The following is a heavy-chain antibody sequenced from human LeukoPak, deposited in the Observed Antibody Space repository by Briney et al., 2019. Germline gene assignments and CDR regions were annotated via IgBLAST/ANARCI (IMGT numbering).Heavy chain of an antibody. CDR2: IWYDGSNK. V-gene: IGHV3-33*01. CDR3: ARDGGEYDYVWGSYRYESYLDY. CDR1: GFTFSSYG. J-gene: IGHJ4*02. Sequence: PGRSLRLSCAASGFTFSSYGMHWVRQAPGKGLEWVAVIWYDGSNKYYADSVKGRFTISRDNSKNTLYLQMNSLRAEDTAVYYCARDGGEYDYVWGSYRYESYLDYWGQGTLVTVSS. D-gene: IGHD3-16*02.